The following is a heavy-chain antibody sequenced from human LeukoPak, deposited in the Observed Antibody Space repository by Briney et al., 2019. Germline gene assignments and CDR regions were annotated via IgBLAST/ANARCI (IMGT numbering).Heavy chain of an antibody. CDR2: ISVSGGST. CDR1: GFTFSSYA. D-gene: IGHD3-3*01. Sequence: GGSLRLSCAASGFTFSSYAMSWVRQAPGKGLEWVSAISVSGGSTYYADSVKGRFTISRDNSKNTLYLQMNSLRAEDTAVYYCAKDPRGSIFGVVIVSYYFDYWGQGTLVTVSS. J-gene: IGHJ4*02. CDR3: AKDPRGSIFGVVIVSYYFDY. V-gene: IGHV3-23*01.